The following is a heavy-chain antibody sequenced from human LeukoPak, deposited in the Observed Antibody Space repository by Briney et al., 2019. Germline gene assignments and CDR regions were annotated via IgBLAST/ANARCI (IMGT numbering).Heavy chain of an antibody. CDR3: AKRSTVTTSPIDY. Sequence: PGGSLRLSCAASGFTFSSYVMSWVRQAPGKGLEWVSAISGSGGSTYYADSVKGRFTISRDNSKNTLYLQMNSLRAEDTAVYYCAKRSTVTTSPIDYWGQGTLVTVSS. J-gene: IGHJ4*02. CDR2: ISGSGGST. V-gene: IGHV3-23*01. CDR1: GFTFSSYV. D-gene: IGHD4-11*01.